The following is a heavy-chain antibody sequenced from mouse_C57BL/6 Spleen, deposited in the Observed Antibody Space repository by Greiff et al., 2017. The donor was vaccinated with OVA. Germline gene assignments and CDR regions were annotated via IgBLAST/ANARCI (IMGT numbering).Heavy chain of an antibody. CDR3: ARAITTVPFDY. V-gene: IGHV1-50*01. CDR2: IDPSDSYT. CDR1: GYTFTSYW. D-gene: IGHD1-1*01. Sequence: QVHVKQPGAELVKPGASVKLSCKASGYTFTSYWMQWVKQRPGQGLEWIGEIDPSDSYTNYNQKFKGKATLTVDTSSSTAYMQLSSLTSEDSAVYYCARAITTVPFDYWGQGTTLTVSS. J-gene: IGHJ2*01.